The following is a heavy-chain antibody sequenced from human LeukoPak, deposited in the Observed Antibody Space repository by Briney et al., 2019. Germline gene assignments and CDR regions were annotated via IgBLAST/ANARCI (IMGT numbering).Heavy chain of an antibody. V-gene: IGHV5-51*01. CDR1: GYSFASYW. D-gene: IGHD2-15*01. CDR3: ARRDCSGGSCFYIDY. CDR2: IYPGDSDT. J-gene: IGHJ4*02. Sequence: GESLKISCKGSGYSFASYWVGWVRQMPGKGLEWMGIIYPGDSDTRYSPSLQGQVTISVDKSTRTAYLQWSSLKASDTAMYYCARRDCSGGSCFYIDYWGQGTLVTVSS.